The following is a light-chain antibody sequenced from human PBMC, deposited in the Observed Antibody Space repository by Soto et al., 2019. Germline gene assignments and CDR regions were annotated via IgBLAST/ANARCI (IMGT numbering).Light chain of an antibody. Sequence: EIVLTQSPGALSLSPGERATLSCRTSQTISSRHLAWYQQRPGQPPSLLIPGASSRATGIPERFSGSGSGTDFTLSSSRLEPEDFAVYYCQQYYISRTFGQGTQVEIK. J-gene: IGKJ1*01. V-gene: IGKV3-20*01. CDR1: QTISSRH. CDR2: GAS. CDR3: QQYYISRT.